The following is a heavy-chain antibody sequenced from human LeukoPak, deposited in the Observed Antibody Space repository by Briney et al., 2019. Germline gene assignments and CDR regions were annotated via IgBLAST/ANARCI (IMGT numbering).Heavy chain of an antibody. V-gene: IGHV3-23*01. J-gene: IGHJ4*02. D-gene: IGHD4-17*01. CDR2: ISDSGGRT. CDR3: AKERQTTTAFDS. CDR1: AFTFNTNP. Sequence: GGSLRLSCAASAFTFNTNPMAWVRQAPGKGLEWVSLISDSGGRTYYADSVKGRFTISRDNSKNTLFLQMSSLRVEDTAIYYCAKERQTTTAFDSWGQGTLVTVS.